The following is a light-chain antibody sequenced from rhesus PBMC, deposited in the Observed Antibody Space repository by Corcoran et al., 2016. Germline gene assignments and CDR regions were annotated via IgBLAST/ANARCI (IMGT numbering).Light chain of an antibody. CDR1: QSLLYRANNRNY. CDR3: QQSYSTPYS. Sequence: DIVMSQSPDSLAVSLGERVTINCRSSQSLLYRANNRNYIAWYQQKPGQAPKLLFAWASTRETGVPNRFSVSGAGTDFTRPISGLRAEDVAVYYCQQSYSTPYSFGQGTKVETK. CDR2: WAS. V-gene: IGKV4-1*01. J-gene: IGKJ2*01.